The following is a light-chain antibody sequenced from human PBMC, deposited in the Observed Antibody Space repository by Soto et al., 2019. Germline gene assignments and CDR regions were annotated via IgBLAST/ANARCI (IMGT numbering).Light chain of an antibody. V-gene: IGLV2-23*02. CDR1: NGDVGSYDL. CDR2: EVN. CDR3: CSYAGSNSLI. J-gene: IGLJ2*01. Sequence: QSALTQPASVSGSPGKSITISCTGTNGDVGSYDLVFWYQRYPGEAPKLIIYEVNKRPSGISNRFSGSKSGNTASLSISVLQAEDEAEYDCCSYAGSNSLIFGGGTQLTV.